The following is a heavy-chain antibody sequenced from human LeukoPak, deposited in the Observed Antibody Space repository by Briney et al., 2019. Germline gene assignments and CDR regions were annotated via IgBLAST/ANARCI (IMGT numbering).Heavy chain of an antibody. CDR3: GRQMAGKDLDS. V-gene: IGHV5-51*01. CDR2: IYPGDSDT. D-gene: IGHD6-19*01. Sequence: GESLKISCKASGYSFTSYWIGWVRQTPGKGLEWMGNIYPGDSDTTYSPSFQGQVTISADKSNSTAFLQWRSLKASDSAMYFCGRQMAGKDLDSWGQGTLVTVSS. CDR1: GYSFTSYW. J-gene: IGHJ4*02.